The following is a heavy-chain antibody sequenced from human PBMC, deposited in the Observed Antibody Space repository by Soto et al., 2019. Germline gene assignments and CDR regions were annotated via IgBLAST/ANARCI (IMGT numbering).Heavy chain of an antibody. V-gene: IGHV1-18*01. J-gene: IGHJ5*02. CDR1: GYTFTSYG. D-gene: IGHD3-10*01. Sequence: QVQLVQSGAEVKKPGASVKVSCKASGYTFTSYGISWVRQAPGQGLEWMGWISAYNGNTNYAQKLQGRVTMTTDTATSTAYRELRSLRSDDTAVYYCAREEHYYGSGSFANWFDPWGQGTLVTVSS. CDR2: ISAYNGNT. CDR3: AREEHYYGSGSFANWFDP.